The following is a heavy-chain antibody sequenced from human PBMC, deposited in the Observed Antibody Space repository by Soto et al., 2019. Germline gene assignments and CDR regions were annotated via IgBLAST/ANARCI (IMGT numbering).Heavy chain of an antibody. Sequence: GGSLRLSCAASGFTFSSYSMNWVRQAPGKGQEWVSYISSSSSTIYYADSVKGRFTISRDNAKNSLYLQMNSLRDEDTAVYYCARSSTGDSRMRYYYYGMDVWGQGTTVTVSS. CDR3: ARSSTGDSRMRYYYYGMDV. CDR2: ISSSSSTI. CDR1: GFTFSSYS. D-gene: IGHD3-22*01. V-gene: IGHV3-48*02. J-gene: IGHJ6*02.